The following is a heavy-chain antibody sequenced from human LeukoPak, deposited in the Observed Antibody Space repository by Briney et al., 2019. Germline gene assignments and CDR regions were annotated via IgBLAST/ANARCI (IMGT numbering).Heavy chain of an antibody. J-gene: IGHJ6*03. V-gene: IGHV1-2*02. D-gene: IGHD1-26*01. CDR2: INANSGGT. CDR1: GYTFTFYY. Sequence: ASVKVSCKTSGYTFTFYYIHWVRQAPGQGLEWMGWINANSGGTNYAQKFQGRVTMTRDTSINTAYMELSRLRSDDTAVYYCARPLGSTYFGYFYMDVWGKGTTVTVSS. CDR3: ARPLGSTYFGYFYMDV.